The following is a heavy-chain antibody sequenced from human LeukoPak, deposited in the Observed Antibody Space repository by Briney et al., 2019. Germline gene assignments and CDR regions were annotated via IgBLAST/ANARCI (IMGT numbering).Heavy chain of an antibody. J-gene: IGHJ5*02. V-gene: IGHV4-61*02. Sequence: SETLSLTCTVSGGSISSGSYYWSWIRQPAGKGLEWIGRIYTSGSTNYNPSLKSRVTISVDTSKNQFSLKLSSVTAADTAVHYCARVWVVGYCSSTSCYENWFDPWGQGTLVTVSS. D-gene: IGHD2-2*01. CDR1: GGSISSGSYY. CDR2: IYTSGST. CDR3: ARVWVVGYCSSTSCYENWFDP.